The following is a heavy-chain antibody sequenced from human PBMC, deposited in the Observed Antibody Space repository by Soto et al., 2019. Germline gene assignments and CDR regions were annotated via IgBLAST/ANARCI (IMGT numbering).Heavy chain of an antibody. Sequence: QVQLQQWGAGLLKPSETLSLTCAVYGGSFSGYYWSWIRQPPGKGLEWIGEINHSGSTNYNPSLKSRVTISVDTSKNQFSLELSSVTAADTAVYYCARVIGYSSGWYSSGSWGSDYWGQGTLVTVSS. CDR1: GGSFSGYY. D-gene: IGHD6-19*01. J-gene: IGHJ4*02. CDR2: INHSGST. CDR3: ARVIGYSSGWYSSGSWGSDY. V-gene: IGHV4-34*01.